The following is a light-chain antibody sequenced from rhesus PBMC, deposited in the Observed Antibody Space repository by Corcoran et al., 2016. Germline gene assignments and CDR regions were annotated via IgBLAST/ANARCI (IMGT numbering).Light chain of an antibody. CDR2: KVS. V-gene: IGKV2-62*02. CDR3: GQGTKVPYS. CDR1: QSLVHSDGNTY. J-gene: IGKJ2*01. Sequence: DVVMTQSPLSLPITPGQPASISCRSSQSLVHSDGNTYLSWYHQKPGQPPNLLIYKVSDRFPGVPDRFSGSGAGTDFTLKSSRVEAEDVGVDYCGQGTKVPYSFGQGTKVEIK.